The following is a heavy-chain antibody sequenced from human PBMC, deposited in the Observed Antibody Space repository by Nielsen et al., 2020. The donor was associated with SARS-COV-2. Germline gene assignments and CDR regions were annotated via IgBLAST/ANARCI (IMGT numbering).Heavy chain of an antibody. CDR3: STGGVAAVGTYYYYYGMDV. J-gene: IGHJ6*02. Sequence: GESLKLSCVASGSTFRNAWMTWVRQAPGKGLEWVGRIKAKTDGETTVYAAPVQGRFTISRDDSEMTLYLQMDSLEIEDTGVYYCSTGGVAAVGTYYYYYGMDVWGQGTTVAVSS. CDR2: IKAKTDGETT. CDR1: GSTFRNAW. V-gene: IGHV3-15*01. D-gene: IGHD6-13*01.